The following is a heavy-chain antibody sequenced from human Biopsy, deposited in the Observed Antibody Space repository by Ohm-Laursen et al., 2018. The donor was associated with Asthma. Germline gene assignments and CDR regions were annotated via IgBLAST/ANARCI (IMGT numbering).Heavy chain of an antibody. CDR3: AREGVAGTHIED. CDR2: ISYDGSSI. V-gene: IGHV3-30-3*01. D-gene: IGHD6-19*01. CDR1: GFSFSNFA. Sequence: SLRLSCAASGFSFSNFAIHWVRQAPGKGLEWVAVISYDGSSIYYADSVKGRFTISRDNSKNTLSLQMNSLTAEDTAVYYCAREGVAGTHIEDWGQGTLVTVSS. J-gene: IGHJ4*02.